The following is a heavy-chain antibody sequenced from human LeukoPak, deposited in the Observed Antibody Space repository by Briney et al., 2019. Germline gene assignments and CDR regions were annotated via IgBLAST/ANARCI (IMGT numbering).Heavy chain of an antibody. V-gene: IGHV3-33*01. CDR1: GLTFTNHG. Sequence: PGTCLRLSCVTSGLTFTNHGFHWLRQSAGRGLEWVAFVRNDGFDTYHSNSVKGRFSISRDDSKNTVYLQMNSLRAEDTALYYCARDRGKDYFGDWGQGTQVTVSS. J-gene: IGHJ4*02. CDR2: VRNDGFDT. CDR3: ARDRGKDYFGD. D-gene: IGHD4-23*01.